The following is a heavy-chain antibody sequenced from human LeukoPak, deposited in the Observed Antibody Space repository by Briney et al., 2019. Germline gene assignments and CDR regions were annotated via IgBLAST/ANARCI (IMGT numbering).Heavy chain of an antibody. V-gene: IGHV4-59*01. CDR1: GGSISPYY. Sequence: SETLSLTCTVSGGSISPYYWNWIRQPPGKGLEWIGYIYYSGSTNYSPSLKSRVTILVDTSKNQFSLKLSSVTAADTAVYYCARETCTNRFCYHFDFWGQGTLVTVSS. D-gene: IGHD2-8*01. CDR2: IYYSGST. J-gene: IGHJ4*02. CDR3: ARETCTNRFCYHFDF.